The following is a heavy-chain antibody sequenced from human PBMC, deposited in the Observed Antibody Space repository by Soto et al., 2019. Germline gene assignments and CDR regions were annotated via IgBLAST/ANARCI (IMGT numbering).Heavy chain of an antibody. Sequence: EVQLVESGGGLVQPGGSLRLSCAASGFTFSNAWMSWVRQAPGKGLEWVGRIKSKTDGGTTDYAAPVKGRFTISRDDSKNTLYLQMNSLKTEDTAVYYCTTEDCSGGSCYGSYFDYWGQGTLVTVSS. CDR3: TTEDCSGGSCYGSYFDY. CDR2: IKSKTDGGTT. D-gene: IGHD2-15*01. CDR1: GFTFSNAW. J-gene: IGHJ4*02. V-gene: IGHV3-15*01.